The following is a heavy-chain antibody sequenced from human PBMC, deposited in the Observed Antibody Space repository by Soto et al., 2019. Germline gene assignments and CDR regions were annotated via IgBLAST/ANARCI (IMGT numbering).Heavy chain of an antibody. D-gene: IGHD3-22*01. CDR3: ARGTEYYYDSSGYWY. Sequence: GASVKVSCKASGGTFSSYAISWVRQAPGQGLEWMGGIIPIFGTANYAQKSQGRVTITADESTSTAYMELSSLRSEDTAVYYCARGTEYYYDSSGYWYWGQGTLVTVSS. V-gene: IGHV1-69*13. J-gene: IGHJ4*02. CDR1: GGTFSSYA. CDR2: IIPIFGTA.